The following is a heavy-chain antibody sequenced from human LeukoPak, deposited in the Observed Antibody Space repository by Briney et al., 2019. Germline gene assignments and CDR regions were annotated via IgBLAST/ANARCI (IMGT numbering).Heavy chain of an antibody. CDR2: IKKDGSEK. J-gene: IGHJ4*02. D-gene: IGHD3-10*01. V-gene: IGHV3-7*01. CDR1: GFTFSSYW. Sequence: GSLRLSCAASGFTFSSYWMSWVRQAPGKGLEWVANIKKDGSEKYYVDSVKGRFTISRDNAKNSLYLQMNSLRAEDTAVYYCARGRITMVRGVFDYWGQGTLVTVSS. CDR3: ARGRITMVRGVFDY.